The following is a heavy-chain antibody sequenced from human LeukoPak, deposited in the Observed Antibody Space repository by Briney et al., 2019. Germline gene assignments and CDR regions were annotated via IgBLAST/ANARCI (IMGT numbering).Heavy chain of an antibody. CDR3: ARGQQLVRWAYYYYYYMDV. CDR1: GYTFTGYY. J-gene: IGHJ6*03. V-gene: IGHV1-2*02. D-gene: IGHD6-13*01. Sequence: GASVKVSCKASGYTFTGYYMHWVRQAPGQGLEWMGWINPNSGGTNYAQKFQGRVTMTRDTSISTAYMELSRLRSDDTAVYYCARGQQLVRWAYYYYYYMDVWGKGTTVTISS. CDR2: INPNSGGT.